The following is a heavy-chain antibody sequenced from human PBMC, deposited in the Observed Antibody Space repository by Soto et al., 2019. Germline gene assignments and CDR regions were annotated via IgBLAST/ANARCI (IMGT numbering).Heavy chain of an antibody. V-gene: IGHV3-23*01. CDR1: GFTFSSYA. J-gene: IGHJ3*02. Sequence: GGSLRLSCAASGFTFSSYAMSWVRQAPGKGLEWVSAISGGGGSTYYADSVKGRFTISRDNSKNTLYLQMNSLRAEDTAVYYCAKDMEDSSGWYGGAFDIWGQGTMVTVSS. CDR3: AKDMEDSSGWYGGAFDI. D-gene: IGHD6-19*01. CDR2: ISGGGGST.